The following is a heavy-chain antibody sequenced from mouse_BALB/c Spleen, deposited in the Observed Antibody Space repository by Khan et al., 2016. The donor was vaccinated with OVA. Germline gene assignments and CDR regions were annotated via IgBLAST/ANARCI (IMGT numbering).Heavy chain of an antibody. CDR3: ARGYYGDPFAY. Sequence: EVELVESGGGLVKPGGSLKLSCAASGFTFSDYYMNWVRQTPEKRLEWVATISDGGSYNYYTDSVKGRFTISRDDVKNNLYLQMSSLKSEDTAMYYCARGYYGDPFAYWGQGTLVTVSA. D-gene: IGHD2-13*01. CDR1: GFTFSDYY. V-gene: IGHV5-4*02. J-gene: IGHJ3*01. CDR2: ISDGGSYN.